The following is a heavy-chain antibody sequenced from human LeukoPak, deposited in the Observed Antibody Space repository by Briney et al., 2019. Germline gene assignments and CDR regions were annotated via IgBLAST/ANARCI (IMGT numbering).Heavy chain of an antibody. V-gene: IGHV4-4*07. CDR2: IYTSGST. CDR3: ARVKGYIWYSSGWYFDY. CDR1: GGSISSYY. D-gene: IGHD6-19*01. Sequence: SETLSLTCTVSGGSISSYYWNWIRQPAGKGLEWIGRIYTSGSTNYSPSLKSRVTISVDTSKNQFSLKLSSVTAADTAVYYCARVKGYIWYSSGWYFDYWGQGTLVTVSS. J-gene: IGHJ4*02.